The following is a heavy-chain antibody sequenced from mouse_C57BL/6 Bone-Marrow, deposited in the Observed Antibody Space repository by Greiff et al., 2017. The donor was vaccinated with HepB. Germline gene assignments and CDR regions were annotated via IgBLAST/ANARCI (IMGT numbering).Heavy chain of an antibody. D-gene: IGHD2-1*01. V-gene: IGHV1-52*01. CDR1: GYTFTSYW. J-gene: IGHJ2*01. CDR3: ARGGGNYESYFDY. Sequence: KQSCKASGYTFTSYWMHWVKQRPIQGLEWIGNIDPSDSETHYNQKFKDKATLTVDKSSSTAYMQLSSLTSEDSAVYYCARGGGNYESYFDYWGQGTTLTVSS. CDR2: IDPSDSET.